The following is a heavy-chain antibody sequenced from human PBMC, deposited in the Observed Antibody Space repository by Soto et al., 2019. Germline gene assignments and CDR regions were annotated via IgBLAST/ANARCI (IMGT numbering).Heavy chain of an antibody. Sequence: TLCLTCLDSGGSIRSGGYYWGWIRQPAGKGLEWSGRMYTSGSTNYNPSLKSRVTMSVETSKNQFSLKLSFVSAEDTAVYYCERESYSSSPVWIRYYGMDVWGQGTKVTVSS. CDR2: MYTSGST. CDR1: GGSIRSGGYY. J-gene: IGHJ6*02. CDR3: ERESYSSSPVWIRYYGMDV. V-gene: IGHV4-61*02. D-gene: IGHD6-6*01.